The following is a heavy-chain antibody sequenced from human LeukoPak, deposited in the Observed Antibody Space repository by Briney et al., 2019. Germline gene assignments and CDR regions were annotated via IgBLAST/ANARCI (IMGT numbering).Heavy chain of an antibody. J-gene: IGHJ3*02. CDR2: ISGSGGST. CDR1: GFTFSSYA. D-gene: IGHD3-22*01. V-gene: IGHV3-23*01. CDR3: AKVYYYDSSGYRDAFDI. Sequence: GGSLRLSCAASGFTFSSYATSWVRQAPGKGLEWVSAISGSGGSTYYADSVKGRFTISRDNSKNTLYLQMNSLRAEDTAVYYCAKVYYYDSSGYRDAFDIWGQGTMVTVSS.